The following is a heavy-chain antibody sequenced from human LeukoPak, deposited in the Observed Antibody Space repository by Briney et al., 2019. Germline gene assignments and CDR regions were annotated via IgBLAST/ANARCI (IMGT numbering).Heavy chain of an antibody. V-gene: IGHV4-59*01. D-gene: IGHD3-3*01. J-gene: IGHJ3*02. CDR3: ARARITIFGVAYDAFDI. CDR2: IYYSGST. CDR1: GGSISSYY. Sequence: KPSGTLSLTCTVSGGSISSYYWSWIRQPPGKGLEWIGYIYYSGSTNYNPSLKSRVTISVDTSKNQFSLKLSSVTAADTAVYYCARARITIFGVAYDAFDIWGQGTMVTASS.